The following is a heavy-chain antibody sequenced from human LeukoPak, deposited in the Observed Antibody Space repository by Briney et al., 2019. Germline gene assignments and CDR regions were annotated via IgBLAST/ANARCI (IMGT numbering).Heavy chain of an antibody. CDR1: GFTFSSYA. Sequence: GGSLRLSCAASGFTFSSYAMSWVRQAPGKGLEWVSGISGSGDNTYYADSVKGRFTISRDNSKNTLYVQVNSLGSEDTPAYYCAKGCYYDSSGSFYLDYWGQGTVVSVSS. J-gene: IGHJ4*02. CDR3: AKGCYYDSSGSFYLDY. D-gene: IGHD3-22*01. V-gene: IGHV3-23*01. CDR2: ISGSGDNT.